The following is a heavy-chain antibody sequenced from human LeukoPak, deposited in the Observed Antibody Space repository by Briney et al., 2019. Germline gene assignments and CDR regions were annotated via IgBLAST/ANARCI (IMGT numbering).Heavy chain of an antibody. D-gene: IGHD3-22*01. J-gene: IGHJ4*02. CDR2: ITGSGGVT. Sequence: GGSLRLSCAASGFSFSDYAMAWVRQAPGKELEWVSVITGSGGVTHYAGSVKGRFTISRDNSKNTLYLQMNNLRVEDTARYYCAKDGLYYDGSTHIYYFDYWGQGTLVAVSS. V-gene: IGHV3-23*01. CDR3: AKDGLYYDGSTHIYYFDY. CDR1: GFSFSDYA.